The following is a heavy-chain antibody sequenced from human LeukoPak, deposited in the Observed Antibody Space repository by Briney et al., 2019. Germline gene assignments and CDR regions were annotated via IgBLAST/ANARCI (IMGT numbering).Heavy chain of an antibody. Sequence: ASVKVSCKASGYTFTGYYMHWVRQAPGQGLEWMGWINPNSGGTNYAQKFQGRVTMTRDTSISTAYMELSRLRSDDTAVYYCARAPPGWEPYNMDVWGKGTTVTVSS. CDR2: INPNSGGT. CDR1: GYTFTGYY. D-gene: IGHD1-26*01. J-gene: IGHJ6*03. CDR3: ARAPPGWEPYNMDV. V-gene: IGHV1-2*02.